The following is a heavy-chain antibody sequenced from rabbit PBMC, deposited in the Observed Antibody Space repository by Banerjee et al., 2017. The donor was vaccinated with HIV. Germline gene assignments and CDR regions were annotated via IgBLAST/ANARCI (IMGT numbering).Heavy chain of an antibody. CDR2: INIDNGSA. V-gene: IGHV1S40*01. Sequence: QSLEESGGDLVKPGASLTLTCTASGFSFSSSYHMCWVRQAPGKGLEWIACINIDNGSAYYASWAKGRFTISKTSSTTVTLQMTSLTAADTATYFCARRHPAVDYVFNLWGPGTLVTVS. CDR1: GFSFSSSYH. D-gene: IGHD2-1*01. J-gene: IGHJ4*01. CDR3: ARRHPAVDYVFNL.